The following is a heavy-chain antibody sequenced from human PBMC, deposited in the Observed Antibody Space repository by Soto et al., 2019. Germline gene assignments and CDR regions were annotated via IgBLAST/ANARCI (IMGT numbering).Heavy chain of an antibody. J-gene: IGHJ6*02. V-gene: IGHV1-69*01. CDR2: IIPIFGTA. D-gene: IGHD5-12*01. CDR3: ARAAGYADYYYYYGMDV. CDR1: GGTFSSYA. Sequence: QVQLVQSGAEVKKPGSSVKASCKASGGTFSSYAISWVRQAPGQGLEWMGGIIPIFGTANYAQKFQGRVTITADESTSTAYMELSSLRSEDTAVYYCARAAGYADYYYYYGMDVWGQGTTVTVSS.